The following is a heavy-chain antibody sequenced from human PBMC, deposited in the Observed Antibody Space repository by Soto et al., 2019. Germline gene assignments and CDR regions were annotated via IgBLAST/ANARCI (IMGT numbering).Heavy chain of an antibody. Sequence: AASVKVSCKASGYTFTGYYMHWVRQAPGQGLEWMGWINPNSGGTNYAQKFQGRVTMTRDTSISTAYMELSRLRSDDTAVYYCASSTHNYYYYGMDVWGQGTTVTVSS. CDR1: GYTFTGYY. CDR3: ASSTHNYYYYGMDV. V-gene: IGHV1-2*02. J-gene: IGHJ6*02. CDR2: INPNSGGT.